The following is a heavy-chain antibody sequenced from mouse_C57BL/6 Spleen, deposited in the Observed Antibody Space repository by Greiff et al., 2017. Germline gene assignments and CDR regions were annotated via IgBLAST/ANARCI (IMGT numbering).Heavy chain of an antibody. J-gene: IGHJ2*01. CDR1: GYAFSSSW. CDR2: IYPGDGDT. D-gene: IGHD2-4*01. Sequence: QVQLQQSGPELVKPGASVKISCKASGYAFSSSWMNWVKQRPGKGLEWIGRIYPGDGDTNYNGKFKGKATLTADKSSSTAYMQLSSLTSEDSAVYFCASVYDYDRGDYWGQGTTLTVSS. V-gene: IGHV1-82*01. CDR3: ASVYDYDRGDY.